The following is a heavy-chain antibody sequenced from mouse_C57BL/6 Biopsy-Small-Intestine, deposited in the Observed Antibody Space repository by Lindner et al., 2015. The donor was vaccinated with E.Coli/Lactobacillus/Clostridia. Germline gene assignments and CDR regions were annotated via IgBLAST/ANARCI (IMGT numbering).Heavy chain of an antibody. V-gene: IGHV1-81*01. D-gene: IGHD1-1*01. J-gene: IGHJ1*03. CDR1: GYTFTSYD. CDR3: ARSYYYGSSWYFDV. Sequence: VQLQESGPELVKPGASVKLSCKASGYTFTSYDINWVKQRPGQGLEWIGEIYPRSGNTYYNEKFKGKATLTADKSSSTAYMELRSLTSEDSAVYFCARSYYYGSSWYFDVWGTGTTVTVSS. CDR2: IYPRSGNT.